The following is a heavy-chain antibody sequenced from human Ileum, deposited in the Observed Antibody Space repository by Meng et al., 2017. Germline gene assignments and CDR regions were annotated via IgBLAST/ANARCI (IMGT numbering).Heavy chain of an antibody. CDR2: VNPNHGGA. J-gene: IGHJ4*02. CDR3: ARHSTDWSLDY. CDR1: GYTFTNYQ. Sequence: VQLVQSGVEVKEPGASAKVSCKTSGYTFTNYQTDWVRQAPGQGLEWMGWVNPNHGGASYAQKFQGRLTMTIDTSTTTVYMELRSLRSDDSALYYCARHSTDWSLDYWGQGTLVTVSS. V-gene: IGHV1-18*01. D-gene: IGHD2/OR15-2a*01.